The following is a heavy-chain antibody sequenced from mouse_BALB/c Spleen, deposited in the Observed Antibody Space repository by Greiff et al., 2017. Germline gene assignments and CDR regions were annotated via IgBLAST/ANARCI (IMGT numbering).Heavy chain of an antibody. CDR3: TTTVTRYFDY. V-gene: IGHV5-6-4*01. CDR1: GFTFSSYT. Sequence: EVQGVESGGGLVKPGGSLKLSCAASGFTFSSYTMSWVRQNPEKRLEWVATISSGGSYTYYPDSVKGRFTISRDNAKNTLYLQMSSLKSEDTAMYYCTTTVTRYFDYWGQGTTRTVSS. J-gene: IGHJ2*01. D-gene: IGHD1-2*01. CDR2: ISSGGSYT.